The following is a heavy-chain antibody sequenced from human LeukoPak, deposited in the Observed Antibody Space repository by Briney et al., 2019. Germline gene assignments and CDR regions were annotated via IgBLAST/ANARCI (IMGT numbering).Heavy chain of an antibody. CDR3: ARDIPQKARRPVGVDYFDY. CDR2: ISAYNGNT. Sequence: ASVKVSCKASGYTFTSYGISWVRQAPGQGLEWMGWISAYNGNTNYAQKLQGRVTMTTDTSTSTAYMELRSLRSDDTAVYYCARDIPQKARRPVGVDYFDYWGQGTLVTVSS. D-gene: IGHD2-21*01. CDR1: GYTFTSYG. J-gene: IGHJ4*02. V-gene: IGHV1-18*01.